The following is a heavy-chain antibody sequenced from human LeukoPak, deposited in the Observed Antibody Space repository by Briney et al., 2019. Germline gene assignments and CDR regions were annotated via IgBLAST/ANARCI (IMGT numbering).Heavy chain of an antibody. CDR1: GFTFSTYA. J-gene: IGHJ4*02. V-gene: IGHV3-30*18. Sequence: PGRSLRLSCAASGFTFSTYAMHWVRQAPGKGLEWVAIISYDGGSTSYADSVKGRFTISRDNSKSTLYLQMSSLRTEDTAVYYCAKIEGSSSYYFDYWGQGTLVTVSS. CDR3: AKIEGSSSYYFDY. D-gene: IGHD6-6*01. CDR2: ISYDGGST.